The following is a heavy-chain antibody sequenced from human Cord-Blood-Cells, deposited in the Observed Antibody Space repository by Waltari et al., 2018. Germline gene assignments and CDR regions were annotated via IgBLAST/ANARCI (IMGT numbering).Heavy chain of an antibody. CDR2: INHSGST. J-gene: IGHJ6*02. CDR1: GGSFSGYY. Sequence: QVQLQQWGAGLLKPSETLSLTCAVYGGSFSGYYWSWIRQPPGKGLEWIGEINHSGSTNYDPSLKRRVSRSVDTSKNQFSLKLSSVTAADTAVYYCARGSDYDFWSGYYGDYYYGMDVWGQGTTVTVSS. CDR3: ARGSDYDFWSGYYGDYYYGMDV. V-gene: IGHV4-34*01. D-gene: IGHD3-3*01.